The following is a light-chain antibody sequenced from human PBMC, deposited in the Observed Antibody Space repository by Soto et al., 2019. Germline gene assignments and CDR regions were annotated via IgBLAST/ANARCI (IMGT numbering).Light chain of an antibody. CDR2: GAS. Sequence: EKVMTQSPATLSMSPGEIATLSCRASQSVSSFLAWYQQKPGQAPRLLIYGASTRATGIPARFSGSGSGTEFTLTISSLQSEDFAGYYCQQYRNWPSWTFGQGTKVEVK. V-gene: IGKV3-15*01. CDR1: QSVSSF. CDR3: QQYRNWPSWT. J-gene: IGKJ1*01.